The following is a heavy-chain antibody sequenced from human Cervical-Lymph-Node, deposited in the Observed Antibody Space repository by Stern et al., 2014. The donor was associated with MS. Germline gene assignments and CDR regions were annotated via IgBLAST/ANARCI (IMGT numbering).Heavy chain of an antibody. D-gene: IGHD2-21*01. CDR3: ARDGILQTVDAFDL. CDR1: GGSLTSNP. Sequence: QVQLVQSGAEVKSPGSSVKISCKSSGGSLTSNPVSWVRQAPGQGLEWMGGIIPIFDSPNYSQKFGGRLTIIADKSTSTTYMELSSLRSEDTAIYYCARDGILQTVDAFDLWGQGTMVTVSS. J-gene: IGHJ3*01. V-gene: IGHV1-69*06. CDR2: IIPIFDSP.